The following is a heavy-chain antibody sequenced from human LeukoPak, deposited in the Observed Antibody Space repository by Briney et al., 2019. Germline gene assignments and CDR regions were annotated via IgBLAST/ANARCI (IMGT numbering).Heavy chain of an antibody. J-gene: IGHJ4*02. CDR2: ISGSGGST. CDR3: AKDQAPYMEDYYFDY. V-gene: IGHV3-23*01. Sequence: GGSLRLSCAASGFTFSSYWMSWVRQAPGKGLEWVSAISGSGGSTYYADSVKGRFTISRDNSKNTLYLQMNSLRAEDTAVYYCAKDQAPYMEDYYFDYWGQGTLVTVSS. D-gene: IGHD3-16*01. CDR1: GFTFSSYW.